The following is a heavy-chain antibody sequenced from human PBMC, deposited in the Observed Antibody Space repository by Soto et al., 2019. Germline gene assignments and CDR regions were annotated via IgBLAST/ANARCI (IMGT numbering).Heavy chain of an antibody. Sequence: QVQLQESGPGLVKPSETLSLTCTVSGGSVSSGSYYWSWIRQPPGKGLEWIGYIYYSGSTNYNPSLKSRVTLSVDTSKNQFSLKLSSVTAADTAVYYCARPLYSYGPMDVWGQGTTVTVSS. CDR2: IYYSGST. CDR3: ARPLYSYGPMDV. V-gene: IGHV4-61*01. CDR1: GGSVSSGSYY. D-gene: IGHD5-18*01. J-gene: IGHJ6*02.